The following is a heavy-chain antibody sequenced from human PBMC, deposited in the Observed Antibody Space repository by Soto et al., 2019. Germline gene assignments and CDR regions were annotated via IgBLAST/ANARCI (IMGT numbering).Heavy chain of an antibody. CDR2: IIPIFGTA. D-gene: IGHD4-17*01. CDR1: GGTFSSYA. CDR3: ARGYGDYGRYYYYGMDV. Sequence: SVKVSCKASGGTFSSYAISWVRQAPGQGLEWMGGIIPIFGTANYAQKFQGRVTITADESTSTAYMELSSLRSEDTAVYYCARGYGDYGRYYYYGMDVWGQGTTVTVSS. J-gene: IGHJ6*02. V-gene: IGHV1-69*13.